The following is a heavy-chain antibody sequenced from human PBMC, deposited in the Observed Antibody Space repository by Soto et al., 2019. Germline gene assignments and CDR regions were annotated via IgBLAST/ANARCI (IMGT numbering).Heavy chain of an antibody. CDR2: INTYNGMT. D-gene: IGHD5-12*01. CDR1: GYTYINYP. V-gene: IGHV1-18*01. J-gene: IGHJ4*02. Sequence: QVQLVQSGGEVKKPGASVTVSCKASGYTYINYPITWVRQAPGQGLEWMAWINTYNGMTDYAQRFQGRVTMTRDSSTSTAYMELRNLGSDDTAVYFCAKSPRGEMATDWGQGTLVTVSS. CDR3: AKSPRGEMATD.